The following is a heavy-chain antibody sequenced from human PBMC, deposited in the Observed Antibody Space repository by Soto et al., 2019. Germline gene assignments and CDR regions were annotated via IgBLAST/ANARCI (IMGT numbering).Heavy chain of an antibody. CDR1: GDSISNSRFY. V-gene: IGHV4-39*01. J-gene: IGHJ6*02. CDR2: IYHTGNA. CDR3: ARLHGYCISSSCHGHYAMDV. Sequence: SETLSLTCCVSGDSISNSRFYWAWIRQPPGEGLEWIGSIYHTGNAYYNPSLNSRVTVSVDTSKNQFSLKVTSVTAADTAVYYCARLHGYCISSSCHGHYAMDVWGQGTTVTVSS. D-gene: IGHD2-2*01.